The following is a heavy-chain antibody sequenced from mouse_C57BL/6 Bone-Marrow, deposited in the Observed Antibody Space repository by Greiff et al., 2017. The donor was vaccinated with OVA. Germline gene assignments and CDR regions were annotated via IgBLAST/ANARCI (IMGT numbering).Heavy chain of an antibody. D-gene: IGHD2-1*01. V-gene: IGHV5-12*01. J-gene: IGHJ3*01. CDR1: GFTFSDHY. CDR3: ASYGNYSFAY. Sequence: EVMLVESGGGLVQPGGSLKLSCAASGFTFSDHYMYWVRQTPEKRLEWVAYISNGGGSTYYPDTVKGRFTISRDNAKNTLYLQMSRLKSEDTAMYYCASYGNYSFAYWGQGTLVTVSA. CDR2: ISNGGGST.